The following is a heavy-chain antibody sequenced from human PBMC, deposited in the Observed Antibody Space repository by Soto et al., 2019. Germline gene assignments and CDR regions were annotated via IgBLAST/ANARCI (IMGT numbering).Heavy chain of an antibody. J-gene: IGHJ6*02. Sequence: QAQLEQSGGEVKKPGSSVKVSCKASRVAFSKFIVTWVRQAPGVGLEWVGGIIPVFGTANYAQKFQGRVTITADESTSTSYMEVNNLRSEETAVYYCAKVRYSSPVGYYYGMDVWGQGTTVTVSS. CDR3: AKVRYSSPVGYYYGMDV. V-gene: IGHV1-69*01. D-gene: IGHD6-19*01. CDR2: IIPVFGTA. CDR1: RVAFSKFI.